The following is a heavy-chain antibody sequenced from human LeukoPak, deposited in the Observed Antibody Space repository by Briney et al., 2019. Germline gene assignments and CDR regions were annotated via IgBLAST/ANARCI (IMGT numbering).Heavy chain of an antibody. Sequence: PGGSLRLSCAASGFTFSSYAMHWVRQAPGKGLEWVAVISYDGSNKYYADSVKGRFTISRDNSQNTLYLQMNSLRAEDTAIYYCAKDLPYYYDSSGSGDAFGIWGRGTMVTVST. D-gene: IGHD3-22*01. CDR3: AKDLPYYYDSSGSGDAFGI. J-gene: IGHJ3*02. V-gene: IGHV3-30*04. CDR2: ISYDGSNK. CDR1: GFTFSSYA.